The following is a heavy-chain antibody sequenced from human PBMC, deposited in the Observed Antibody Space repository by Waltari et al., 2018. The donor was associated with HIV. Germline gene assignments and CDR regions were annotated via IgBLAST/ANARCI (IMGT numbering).Heavy chain of an antibody. D-gene: IGHD1-26*01. CDR2: IDPSGGDT. Sequence: QVQLVQSGSEVKNSGASVRVSCHTSGHTFAAYYICWMRQAPGGGLEWLGWIDPSGGDTGYAQKVQGWLSVTRDTSTGTVYMCVSRLRSDDTATYYCGRDESTTWANFDFWGQGTLVSVSS. J-gene: IGHJ4*02. V-gene: IGHV1-2*04. CDR3: GRDESTTWANFDF. CDR1: GHTFAAYY.